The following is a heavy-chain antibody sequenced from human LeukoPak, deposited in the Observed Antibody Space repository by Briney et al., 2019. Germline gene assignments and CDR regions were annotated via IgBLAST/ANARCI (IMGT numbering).Heavy chain of an antibody. D-gene: IGHD7-27*01. Sequence: SETLSLTCTVSGGFISDYYWTWIRQPPGKGLEWIGSIYYSGSTYYNPSLKSRVTISVDTSKNQFSLKLSSVTAADTAVYYCTRHPLKGLGPSDYWGQGTLVTVSS. J-gene: IGHJ4*02. V-gene: IGHV4-39*07. CDR2: IYYSGST. CDR1: GGFISDYY. CDR3: TRHPLKGLGPSDY.